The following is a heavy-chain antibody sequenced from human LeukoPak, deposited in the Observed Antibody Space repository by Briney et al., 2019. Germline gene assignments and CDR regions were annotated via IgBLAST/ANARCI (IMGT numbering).Heavy chain of an antibody. CDR3: ARAGLGYSSSWDYYYYMNV. D-gene: IGHD6-13*01. J-gene: IGHJ6*03. CDR2: INPNSGGT. Sequence: ASVKVSCKASGYTFTAYYMHWVRQAPGQGLEWMGWINPNSGGTNYAQKFQGRVTMTRDTSISTVYMELSRLRSDDTAVYYCARAGLGYSSSWDYYYYMNVWGKGTTVTVSS. CDR1: GYTFTAYY. V-gene: IGHV1-2*02.